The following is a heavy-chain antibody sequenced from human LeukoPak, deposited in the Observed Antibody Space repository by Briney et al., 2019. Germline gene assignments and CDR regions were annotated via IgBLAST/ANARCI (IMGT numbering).Heavy chain of an antibody. V-gene: IGHV1-2*04. CDR2: INPNSGGT. CDR3: ARDLRIAAAGTSDY. CDR1: GYTFTGYC. J-gene: IGHJ4*02. Sequence: ASVKVSCKASGYTFTGYCMHWVRQAPGQGLEWMGWINPNSGGTNYAQKFQGWVTMTRDTSISTAYMELSRLRSDDTAVYYCARDLRIAAAGTSDYWGQGTLVTVSS. D-gene: IGHD6-13*01.